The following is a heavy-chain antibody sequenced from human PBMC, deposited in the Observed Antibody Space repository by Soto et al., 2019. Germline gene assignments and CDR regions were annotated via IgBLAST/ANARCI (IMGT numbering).Heavy chain of an antibody. CDR3: ARVNWTRPAHRPDYYFYGMDV. V-gene: IGHV4-39*01. D-gene: IGHD3-3*01. CDR2: IYYSGST. J-gene: IGHJ6*02. CDR1: GGSISSSSYY. Sequence: PSETLSLTCTVSGGSISSSSYYWGWIRQPPGKGLEWIGSIYYSGSTYYNPSLKSRVTISVDTSKNQFSLKLSSVTAADTAVYYCARVNWTRPAHRPDYYFYGMDVWGQGTTVTAP.